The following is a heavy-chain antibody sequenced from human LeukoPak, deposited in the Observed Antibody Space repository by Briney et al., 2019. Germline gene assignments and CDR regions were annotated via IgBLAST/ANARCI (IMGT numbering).Heavy chain of an antibody. CDR3: AKEVDTIGGDY. CDR2: ISYDVSKK. J-gene: IGHJ4*02. D-gene: IGHD3-16*01. V-gene: IGHV3-30*18. CDR1: GFTFSNYG. Sequence: GGSLRLSCAASGFTFSNYGMHWVRQAPGKGLEWVAVISYDVSKKYYADSVKGRFTISRDNSKNTLYLQMNSLRAEDTAVYYCAKEVDTIGGDYWGQGTLVTVSS.